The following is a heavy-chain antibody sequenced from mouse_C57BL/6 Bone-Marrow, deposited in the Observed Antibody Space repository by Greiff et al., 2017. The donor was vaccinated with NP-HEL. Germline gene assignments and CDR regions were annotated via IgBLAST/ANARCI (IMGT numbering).Heavy chain of an antibody. D-gene: IGHD2-3*01. CDR2: ISDGGSYT. J-gene: IGHJ3*01. CDR3: AREPDGWLAWFAY. CDR1: GFTFSSYA. Sequence: EVMLVESGGGLVKPGGSLKLPCAASGFTFSSYAMSWVRQTPEKSLEWVAIISDGGSYTSYPDNVKGRFTISRDNAKNNLYLQMSHLKSEDTAMYYCAREPDGWLAWFAYWGQGTLVTVSA. V-gene: IGHV5-4*01.